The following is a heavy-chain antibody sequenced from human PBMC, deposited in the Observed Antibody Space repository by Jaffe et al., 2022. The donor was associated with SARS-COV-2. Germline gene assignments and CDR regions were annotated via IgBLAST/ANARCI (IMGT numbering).Heavy chain of an antibody. CDR2: ISENGNAK. V-gene: IGHV3-30*04. CDR1: GFTFSNYA. J-gene: IGHJ6*03. D-gene: IGHD1-20*01. CDR3: ARRSPITGPGRDHMDV. Sequence: QVYLVESGGGVVQPGTSLRLSCATSGFTFSNYAFHWVRQAPGKGLDWVAVISENGNAKFYADSVEGRFTISRDNSKNTLFLQMNSLKVEDTAVYYCARRSPITGPGRDHMDVWGKGTTVTVSS.